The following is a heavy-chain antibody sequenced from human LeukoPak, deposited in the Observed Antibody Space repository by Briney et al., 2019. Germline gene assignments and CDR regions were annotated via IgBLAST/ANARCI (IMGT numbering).Heavy chain of an antibody. J-gene: IGHJ4*02. V-gene: IGHV3-66*01. Sequence: PGGSLRLSCEASGFIVGANFMNWVRQAPGKGLEWVAVMYSVGTTHYADSVKGRFTVSRDPSKNPVYLQMDSLRVEDTAVYYCARDLSVYSYGFWGFFWGEGT. D-gene: IGHD1-26*01. CDR3: ARDLSVYSYGFWGFF. CDR2: MYSVGTT. CDR1: GFIVGANF.